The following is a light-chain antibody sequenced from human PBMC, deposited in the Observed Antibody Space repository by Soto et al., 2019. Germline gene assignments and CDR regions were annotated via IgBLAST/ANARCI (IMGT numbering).Light chain of an antibody. V-gene: IGLV2-14*03. CDR1: SSDVGAYNY. CDR2: DVS. J-gene: IGLJ1*01. Sequence: QSALTQPASVSGSPGQSITISCTVTSSDVGAYNYVFWDQQHPGKAPKLMIYDVSNRPSGVSNRFSGSKSGNTASLTISGLQAEDEADYYCSSYTRESTYVLGAGTKVPVL. CDR3: SSYTRESTYV.